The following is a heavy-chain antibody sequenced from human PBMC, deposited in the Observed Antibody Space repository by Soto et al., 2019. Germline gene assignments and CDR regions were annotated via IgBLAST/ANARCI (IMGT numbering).Heavy chain of an antibody. CDR2: ISAYNGNT. CDR3: ARDLAYGGPFDY. V-gene: IGHV1-18*01. CDR1: GYTFTSYG. J-gene: IGHJ4*02. Sequence: QVQLVQSGAEVKKPGASVKVSCKASGYTFTSYGISWVRQAPGQGLEWMGWISAYNGNTNYAQKLQGRVTXXTXXSTSTAYMELRSLRSDDTAVYYCARDLAYGGPFDYWGQGTLVTVSS. D-gene: IGHD4-17*01.